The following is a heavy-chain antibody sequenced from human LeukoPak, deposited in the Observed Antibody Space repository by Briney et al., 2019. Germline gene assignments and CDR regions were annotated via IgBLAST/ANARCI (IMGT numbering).Heavy chain of an antibody. V-gene: IGHV4-59*01. J-gene: IGHJ3*02. CDR2: IFYSGST. Sequence: SQTLSLTCAVSAGSISNYYCTCIRQPPGKGLEWIGNIFYSGSTNYNPSLNSRVTTSLDTSKNQISLRLSSVTAADTAVYYCARGGSTFDIWGQGTMVTVSS. D-gene: IGHD2-15*01. CDR1: AGSISNYY. CDR3: ARGGSTFDI.